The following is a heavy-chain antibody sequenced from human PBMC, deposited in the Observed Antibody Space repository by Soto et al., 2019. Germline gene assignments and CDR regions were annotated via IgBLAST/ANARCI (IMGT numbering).Heavy chain of an antibody. CDR3: ARDLVTGTTAVDY. D-gene: IGHD1-20*01. J-gene: IGHJ4*02. V-gene: IGHV3-30-3*01. CDR1: GFTFSSYA. CDR2: ISYDGSNK. Sequence: PGGSLRLSCAASGFTFSSYAMHWVRQAPGKGLEWVAVISYDGSNKYYADSVKGRFTISRDNSKNTLYLQMNSLRAEDTAVYYCARDLVTGTTAVDYWGQGTLVTVS.